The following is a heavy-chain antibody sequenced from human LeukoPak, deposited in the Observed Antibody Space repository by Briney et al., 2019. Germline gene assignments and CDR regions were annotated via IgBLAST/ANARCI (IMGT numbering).Heavy chain of an antibody. CDR2: IWYDGSNK. J-gene: IGHJ4*02. Sequence: PGGSLRLSCAASGFTFSSYGMHWVRQAPGKGLEWVVVIWYDGSNKYYADSVKGRFTISRDNSKNTLYLQMNSLRAEDTAVYYCARDYCSSTSCYASGSYWGQGTLVTVPS. CDR3: ARDYCSSTSCYASGSY. V-gene: IGHV3-33*01. CDR1: GFTFSSYG. D-gene: IGHD2-2*01.